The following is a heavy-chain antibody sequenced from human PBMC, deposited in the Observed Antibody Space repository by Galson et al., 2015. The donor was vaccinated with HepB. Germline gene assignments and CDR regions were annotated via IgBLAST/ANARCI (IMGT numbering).Heavy chain of an antibody. CDR3: ARDHTVTTKNWFDP. Sequence: SVKVSCKASGYTFSSYSITWVRQAPGQGLEWMGWINAYSRNTDYARQLQGRVTMTTDTSTSTAYMELRSLRSDDTAVYYCARDHTVTTKNWFDPWGQGTLVTVSS. D-gene: IGHD4-17*01. CDR2: INAYSRNT. CDR1: GYTFSSYS. V-gene: IGHV1-18*01. J-gene: IGHJ5*02.